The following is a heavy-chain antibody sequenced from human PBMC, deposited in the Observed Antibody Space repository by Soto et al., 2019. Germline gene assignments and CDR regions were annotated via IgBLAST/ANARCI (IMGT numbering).Heavy chain of an antibody. D-gene: IGHD6-19*01. Sequence: PSETLSLTCTVSGGSISSGGYYWSWIRQHPGKGLEWIGYIYYSGSTYYNPSLKSRVTISVYTSKNQFSLKLSSVTAADTVVYYCVRDSSVAGSYYYYGMVVWGQGTTVTVSS. CDR2: IYYSGST. J-gene: IGHJ6*02. CDR1: GGSISSGGYY. V-gene: IGHV4-31*03. CDR3: VRDSSVAGSYYYYGMVV.